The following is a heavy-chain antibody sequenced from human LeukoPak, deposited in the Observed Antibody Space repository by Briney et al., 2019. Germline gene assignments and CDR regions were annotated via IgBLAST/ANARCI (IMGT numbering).Heavy chain of an antibody. CDR2: ISGSGGNT. D-gene: IGHD3-10*01. CDR3: AKDMRPYGSGIYSVY. CDR1: GFTFSSYA. V-gene: IGHV3-23*01. J-gene: IGHJ4*02. Sequence: GGSLRLSCAASGFTFSSYAMSWVRQAPGKGLEWVSSISGSGGNTYFADSVKGRFTISRDNSKNTLYLQMSSLRAEDTAVYYCAKDMRPYGSGIYSVYWGQGTLVTVSS.